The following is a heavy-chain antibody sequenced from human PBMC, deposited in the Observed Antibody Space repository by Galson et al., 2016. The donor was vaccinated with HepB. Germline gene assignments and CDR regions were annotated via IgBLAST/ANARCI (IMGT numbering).Heavy chain of an antibody. D-gene: IGHD6-13*01. V-gene: IGHV1-2*04. Sequence: SVKVSCKASGYTFTGYYMHWVRQAPGQGLEWMGWINPNSGGTNYAQKFQGWVTMTRDTSISTAYMELSRLRSDDTAVYYCVRGYTSRIAAAGTSDYWGQGTLVTVSS. CDR1: GYTFTGYY. CDR2: INPNSGGT. CDR3: VRGYTSRIAAAGTSDY. J-gene: IGHJ4*02.